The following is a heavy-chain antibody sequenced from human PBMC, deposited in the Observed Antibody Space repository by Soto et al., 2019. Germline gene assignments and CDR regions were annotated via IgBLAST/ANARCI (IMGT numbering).Heavy chain of an antibody. Sequence: QLQLQESGSGLVKPSQTLSLTCAVSGGSISSGGYSWSWIRQPPGKGLEWIGYIYHSGSTYYNPSLTTRATISVDRSKKQFSLKRSSVTAADTAVYYCAGGPGVARNYWGQGTLVTVSS. CDR2: IYHSGST. J-gene: IGHJ4*02. CDR1: GGSISSGGYS. D-gene: IGHD5-12*01. CDR3: AGGPGVARNY. V-gene: IGHV4-30-2*01.